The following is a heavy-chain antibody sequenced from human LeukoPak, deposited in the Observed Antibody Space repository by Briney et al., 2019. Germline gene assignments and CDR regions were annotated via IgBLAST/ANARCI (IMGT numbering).Heavy chain of an antibody. CDR2: IIPIFGTA. D-gene: IGHD2-2*01. J-gene: IGHJ4*02. CDR1: GGTFSSYA. CDR3: ARGPSLPAAALDY. V-gene: IGHV1-69*13. Sequence: GASVKVSCKASGGTFSSYAISWVRQAPGQGLEWMGGIIPIFGTANYAQKFQGRVTITADESTSTAYMELSSLRSEDTAVYYCARGPSLPAAALDYWGQGTLVTVSS.